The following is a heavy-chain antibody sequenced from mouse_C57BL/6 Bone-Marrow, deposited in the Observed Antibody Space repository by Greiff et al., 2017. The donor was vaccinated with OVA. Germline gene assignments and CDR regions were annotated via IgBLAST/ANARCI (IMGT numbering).Heavy chain of an antibody. D-gene: IGHD2-4*01. J-gene: IGHJ2*01. CDR2: IYPGSGST. V-gene: IGHV1-55*01. CDR3: ARSGYDYDAYFDY. CDR1: GYTFTSYW. Sequence: VQLQQPGAELVKPGASVKMSCKASGYTFTSYWITWVKQRPGQGLEWIGDIYPGSGSTNYNEKFKSKATLTVDTSSSTAYMQLSSLTSEDSAVYYCARSGYDYDAYFDYWGQGTTLTVSS.